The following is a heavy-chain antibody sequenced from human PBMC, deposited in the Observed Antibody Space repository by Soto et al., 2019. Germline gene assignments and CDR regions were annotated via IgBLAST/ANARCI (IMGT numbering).Heavy chain of an antibody. J-gene: IGHJ4*02. CDR3: ARDRGKQLASHFDY. Sequence: HPGGSLRLSCAASGFTFSSYSMNWVRQAPGKGLEWVSYISSSSSTIYYADSVKGRFTISRDNAKNSLYLQMNSLRAEDTAVYYCARDRGKQLASHFDYWGQGTLVTVSS. CDR2: ISSSSSTI. CDR1: GFTFSSYS. V-gene: IGHV3-48*01. D-gene: IGHD6-6*01.